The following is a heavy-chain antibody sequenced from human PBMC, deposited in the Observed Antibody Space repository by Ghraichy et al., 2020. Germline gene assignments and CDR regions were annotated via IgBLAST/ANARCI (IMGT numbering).Heavy chain of an antibody. J-gene: IGHJ6*02. CDR3: ARVSSGWSDYYYYGMDV. CDR2: IRFDGSNQ. D-gene: IGHD6-19*01. CDR1: RFTFSTYG. Sequence: GGSLRLSCAASRFTFSTYGMHWVRQAPGKGLEWVALIRFDGSNQKYADSVKGRFTISRDNSKNTLYLQLSSLRADDTAVYYCARVSSGWSDYYYYGMDVWGQGTTVTVSS. V-gene: IGHV3-30*02.